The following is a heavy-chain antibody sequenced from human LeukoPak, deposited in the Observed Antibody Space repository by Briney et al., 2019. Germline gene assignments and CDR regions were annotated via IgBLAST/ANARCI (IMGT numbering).Heavy chain of an antibody. CDR1: GFTFSNFG. V-gene: IGHV3-30*02. CDR2: IRYDGTIK. D-gene: IGHD3-10*01. CDR3: AREVYYYGSGSYKAHDY. Sequence: GGSLRLSCAASGFTFSNFGMHWVRQAPGKGLQWVAFIRYDGTIKYYGDSVKGRFTISRDNAKNSLYLQMNSLRAEDTAVYYCAREVYYYGSGSYKAHDYWGQGTLVTVSS. J-gene: IGHJ4*02.